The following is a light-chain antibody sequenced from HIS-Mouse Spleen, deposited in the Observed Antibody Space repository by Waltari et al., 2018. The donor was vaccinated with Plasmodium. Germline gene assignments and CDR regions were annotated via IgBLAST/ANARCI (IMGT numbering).Light chain of an antibody. CDR3: YSAADNNLV. Sequence: SYELTQPSSVSVSPGQTARITCSGDVLAKKYARWFQQKPGQAPVLVIYKDSERPSGLRERFSGSSSGTTVTLTISGAQVEDEADYYCYSAADNNLVFGGGTKLTVL. J-gene: IGLJ3*02. CDR2: KDS. CDR1: VLAKKY. V-gene: IGLV3-27*01.